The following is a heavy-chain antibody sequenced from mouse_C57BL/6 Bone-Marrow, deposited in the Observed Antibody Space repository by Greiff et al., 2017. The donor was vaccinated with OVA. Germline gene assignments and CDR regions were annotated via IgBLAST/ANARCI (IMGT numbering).Heavy chain of an antibody. V-gene: IGHV1-63*01. CDR2: IYPGGGYT. D-gene: IGHD1-1*01. CDR3: ARWTNYYGSSHWYFDV. Sequence: QVQLQQSGAELVRPGTSVKMSCKASGYTFTNYWIGWAKQRPGHGLEWIGDIYPGGGYTNYNEKFKGKATLTADKSSSPAYMQFSSLTSEDSAIYYCARWTNYYGSSHWYFDVWGTGTTVTVSS. CDR1: GYTFTNYW. J-gene: IGHJ1*03.